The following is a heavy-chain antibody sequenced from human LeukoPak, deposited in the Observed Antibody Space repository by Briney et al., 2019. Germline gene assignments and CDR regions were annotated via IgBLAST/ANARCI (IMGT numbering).Heavy chain of an antibody. CDR3: AKGTLDIVVVPAAPKVYYFDY. D-gene: IGHD2-2*01. V-gene: IGHV3-23*01. Sequence: GGSLRLSFAASGFTFSSYAMSWVRQAPGKGLEWVSAISGSGGSTYYADSVKGRFTISRDNSKNTLYLQMNSLRAEDTAVYYCAKGTLDIVVVPAAPKVYYFDYWGQGTLVTVSS. J-gene: IGHJ4*02. CDR1: GFTFSSYA. CDR2: ISGSGGST.